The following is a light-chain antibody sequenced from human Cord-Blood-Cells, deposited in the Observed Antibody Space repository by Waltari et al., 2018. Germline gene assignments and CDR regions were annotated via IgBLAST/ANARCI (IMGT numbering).Light chain of an antibody. CDR2: DAS. V-gene: IGKV1-33*01. J-gene: IGKJ4*01. CDR3: QQYDNLPLT. CDR1: QDISNY. Sequence: DIQMTQSPSYLSASVGVRVTITCQASQDISNYLNWYQQKPGKAPKLLIYDASNLETGVPARFSGSGSGTDFSVNISSLQPEDIATYYCQQYDNLPLTFGGGTKVEIK.